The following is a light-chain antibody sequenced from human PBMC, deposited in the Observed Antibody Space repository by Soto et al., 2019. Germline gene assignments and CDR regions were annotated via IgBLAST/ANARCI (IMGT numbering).Light chain of an antibody. CDR1: QTVSSRF. Sequence: EIVLTQSPGTLSLSPGERATLSCRASQTVSSRFLAWYQQKPGQAPRLLIYAASNRAAGVPARFSGSWSGTEFTLTISSLQSEDFAVYYCQQYNNWITFGQGTRLEIK. CDR2: AAS. V-gene: IGKV3-15*01. CDR3: QQYNNWIT. J-gene: IGKJ5*01.